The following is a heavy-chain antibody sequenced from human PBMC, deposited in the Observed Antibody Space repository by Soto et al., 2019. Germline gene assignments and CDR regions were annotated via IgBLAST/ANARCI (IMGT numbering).Heavy chain of an antibody. CDR2: MNPNSGNT. V-gene: IGHV1-8*02. Sequence: ASVKVSCKASGYTFTSYDINWVRQATGQGLEWMGWMNPNSGNTGYAQKFQGRVTMTRNTSISTAYMELSSLRSEDTAVYYCARISSSMKDAFDIWGQGTMVTVSS. J-gene: IGHJ3*02. CDR3: ARISSSMKDAFDI. CDR1: GYTFTSYD. D-gene: IGHD6-13*01.